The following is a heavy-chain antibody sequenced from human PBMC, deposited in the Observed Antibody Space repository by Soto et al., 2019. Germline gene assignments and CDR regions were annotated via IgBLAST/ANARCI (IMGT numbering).Heavy chain of an antibody. CDR2: INHSGST. V-gene: IGHV4-34*01. CDR1: GGSFSGYY. Sequence: PSETLSLTCAVYGGSFSGYYWSWIRQPPGKGLEWIGEINHSGSTNYNPSLKSRVTISVDTSKNQFSLKLSSVTAADTAVYYCARARGGYCSSTSCSKLYYYYGMDVWGQGTTVTVSS. CDR3: ARARGGYCSSTSCSKLYYYYGMDV. D-gene: IGHD2-2*01. J-gene: IGHJ6*02.